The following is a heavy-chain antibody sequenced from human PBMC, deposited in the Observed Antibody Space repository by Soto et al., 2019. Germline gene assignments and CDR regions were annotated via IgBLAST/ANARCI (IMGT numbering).Heavy chain of an antibody. D-gene: IGHD3-10*01. CDR3: AGQEPILGAFDY. CDR2: INAGNGNT. J-gene: IGHJ4*02. V-gene: IGHV1-3*01. Sequence: GASVKVSCKASGYTFTSYAMHWARQAPGQRLEWMGWINAGNGNTKYSQKFQGRVTITRDTSASTAYMELSSLRSEDTAVYYCAGQEPILGAFDYWGQGTLVTVSS. CDR1: GYTFTSYA.